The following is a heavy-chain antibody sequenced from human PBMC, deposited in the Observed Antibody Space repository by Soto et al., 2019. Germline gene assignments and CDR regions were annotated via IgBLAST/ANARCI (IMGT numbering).Heavy chain of an antibody. D-gene: IGHD6-13*01. J-gene: IGHJ6*02. CDR3: ARDEGDSSSWYEYDYYYGMAV. V-gene: IGHV3-33*01. CDR2: IWYDGSNK. CDR1: GFTFSSYG. Sequence: QVQLVESGGGVVQPGRSLRLSCAASGFTFSSYGMHWVRQAPGKGLEWVAVIWYDGSNKYYADSVKGRFTISRDNSKNTLQLQMNRLRAEDTAVYYCARDEGDSSSWYEYDYYYGMAVWGQGTTVAVSS.